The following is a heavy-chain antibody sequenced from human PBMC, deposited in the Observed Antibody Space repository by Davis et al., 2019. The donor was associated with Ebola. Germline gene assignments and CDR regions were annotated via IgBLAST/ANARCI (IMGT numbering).Heavy chain of an antibody. CDR3: ATLRGSSSWYSNYYFYGMDV. V-gene: IGHV3-23*01. CDR1: GLPFSSCD. D-gene: IGHD6-13*01. J-gene: IGHJ6*02. Sequence: PGGSLRLSCVASGLPFSSCDMNWVRQAPGKGLEWVSAVSGAGGTTYYADSVKGRFSISRDNSKNTLYLQMNSLRAEDTAVYYCATLRGSSSWYSNYYFYGMDVWGQGTTVTVSS. CDR2: VSGAGGTT.